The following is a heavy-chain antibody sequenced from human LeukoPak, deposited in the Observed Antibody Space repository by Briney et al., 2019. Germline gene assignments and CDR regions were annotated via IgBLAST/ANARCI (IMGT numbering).Heavy chain of an antibody. J-gene: IGHJ5*02. D-gene: IGHD3-10*01. V-gene: IGHV4-34*01. Sequence: SETLSLTCAVDGGSFSGDYWSGIRQPPGKGLEWVGEINHSGSTNYNPSLKSRVTISVDTSKNQFSLKLSSVTAADTAVYYCARVVGEPSVSYNWFDPWGQGTLVTVSS. CDR2: INHSGST. CDR3: ARVVGEPSVSYNWFDP. CDR1: GGSFSGDY.